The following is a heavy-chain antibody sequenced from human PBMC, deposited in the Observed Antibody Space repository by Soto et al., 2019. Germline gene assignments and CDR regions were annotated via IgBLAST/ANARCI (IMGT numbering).Heavy chain of an antibody. CDR1: GYTFNNYA. CDR3: AKTDPNRANTAH. J-gene: IGHJ4*02. D-gene: IGHD4-17*01. Sequence: EVQLLESGGGFVQPGGSLTFSCAGSGYTFNNYAMSWVRQAPGRGLEWVSAISGSGAGTYYADSVKGRFTISRNNSKNMLDLQMNSLRGEDTAVYYCAKTDPNRANTAHWGQGTLVTVST. CDR2: ISGSGAGT. V-gene: IGHV3-23*01.